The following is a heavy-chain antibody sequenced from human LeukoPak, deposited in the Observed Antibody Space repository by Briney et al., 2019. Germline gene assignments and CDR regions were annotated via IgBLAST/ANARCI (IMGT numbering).Heavy chain of an antibody. CDR3: AREAYYYGSGSYYTHYYYYYMDV. Sequence: PGGSLRLSCAASGFTFDDYGMSRVRQAPGKGLEWVSGINWNGGSTGYADSVKGRFTISRDNAKNSLYLQMNSLRAEDTALYYCAREAYYYGSGSYYTHYYYYYMDVWGKGTTVTVSS. V-gene: IGHV3-20*04. D-gene: IGHD3-10*01. CDR1: GFTFDDYG. J-gene: IGHJ6*03. CDR2: INWNGGST.